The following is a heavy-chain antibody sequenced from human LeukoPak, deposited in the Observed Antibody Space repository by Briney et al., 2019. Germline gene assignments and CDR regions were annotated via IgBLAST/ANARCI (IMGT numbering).Heavy chain of an antibody. CDR3: ARGRNYYGSGSQYGNWFDP. CDR2: IGTAGDT. CDR1: GFTFSSYD. V-gene: IGHV3-13*01. D-gene: IGHD3-10*01. Sequence: GGSLRLSCAASGFTFSSYDMLWVRQATGKGLEWVSAIGTAGDTYYPGSVKGRFTISRENAKNSLYLQMNSLRAGDTAVYYCARGRNYYGSGSQYGNWFDPWGQGTLVTVSS. J-gene: IGHJ5*02.